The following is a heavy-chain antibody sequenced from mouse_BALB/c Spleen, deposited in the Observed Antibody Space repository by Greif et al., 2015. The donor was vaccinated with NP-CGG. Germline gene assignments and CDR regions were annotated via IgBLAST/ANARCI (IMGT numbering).Heavy chain of an antibody. D-gene: IGHD2-4*01. V-gene: IGHV3-1*02. CDR2: IHYSGST. CDR1: GYSITSGYS. J-gene: IGHJ3*01. Sequence: EVELVESGPDLVKPSQSLSLTCTVTGYSITSGYSWHWIRQFPGNKLEWMGYIHYSGSTNYNPSLKSRISITRDTSKNQFFRQLKSVTTEDTATYYCARPLMITTLGFADWGEGTLVTVSA. CDR3: ARPLMITTLGFAD.